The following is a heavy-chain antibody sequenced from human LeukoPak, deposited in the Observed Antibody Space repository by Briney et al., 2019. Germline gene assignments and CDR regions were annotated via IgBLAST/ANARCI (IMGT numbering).Heavy chain of an antibody. CDR2: IYPGDSDT. CDR3: ARHGGSELELRLVAFDI. CDR1: GYSFTNYW. Sequence: GESLKISCKGSGYSFTNYWIGWVRQMPGKGLEWMGIIYPGDSDTRYSPSFQGQVTISADKSISTAYLQWSSLKASDTAMYYCARHGGSELELRLVAFDIWGQGTMVTVSS. D-gene: IGHD1-7*01. V-gene: IGHV5-51*01. J-gene: IGHJ3*02.